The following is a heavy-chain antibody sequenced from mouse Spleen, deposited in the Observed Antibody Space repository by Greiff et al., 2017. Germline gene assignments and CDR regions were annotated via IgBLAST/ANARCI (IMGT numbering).Heavy chain of an antibody. Sequence: EVKLVESGPGLVKPSQSLSLTCSVTGYSITSGYYWNWIRQFPGNKLEWMGYISYDGSNNYNPSLKNRISITRDTSKNQFFLKLNSVTTEDTATYYWARESYYGSSPYFDYWGQGTTLTVSS. V-gene: IGHV3-6*02. CDR3: ARESYYGSSPYFDY. CDR1: GYSITSGYY. CDR2: ISYDGSN. J-gene: IGHJ2*01. D-gene: IGHD1-1*01.